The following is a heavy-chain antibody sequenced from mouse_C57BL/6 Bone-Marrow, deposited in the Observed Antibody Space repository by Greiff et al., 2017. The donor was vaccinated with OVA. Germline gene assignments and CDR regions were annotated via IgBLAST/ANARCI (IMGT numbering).Heavy chain of an antibody. CDR1: GYTFTSYW. CDR3: ARGRYFDD. J-gene: IGHJ1*03. CDR2: IYPGSGST. V-gene: IGHV1-55*01. Sequence: QVQLQQPGAELVKPGASVKLSCKASGYTFTSYWITWVKQRPGQGLEWIGDIYPGSGSTHYNENFKSKATLTVDTSSSTAYMQLSSLTSEDSAVYYCARGRYFDDWGTGTTVTVSA.